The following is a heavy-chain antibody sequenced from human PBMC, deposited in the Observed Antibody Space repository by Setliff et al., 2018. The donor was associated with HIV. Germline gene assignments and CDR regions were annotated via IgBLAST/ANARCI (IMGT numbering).Heavy chain of an antibody. CDR3: ARGGTSSNWFDP. CDR1: GASISSDT. CDR2: TYNSEMI. D-gene: IGHD1-26*01. J-gene: IGHJ5*02. V-gene: IGHV4-59*01. Sequence: SETLPLTCIVSGASISSDTWSWIRQPPGKGLQWIGFTYNSEMINYNPSLKSRVSMSLDTSKNQFSLKLTSVTAADTAVYYCARGGTSSNWFDPWGQGTLVTVSS.